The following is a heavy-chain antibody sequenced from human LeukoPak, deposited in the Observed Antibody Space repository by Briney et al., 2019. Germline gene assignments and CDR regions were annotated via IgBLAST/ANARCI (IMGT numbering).Heavy chain of an antibody. Sequence: GGTLRLSCAASGFTFSSYGMHWVRQAPDKGLEWVAFIRYDGSRKYYADSVKGRFTISRDNSKNTLYLQMDSLRAEDTAVYYCAKEIWPTVTTPGWTYFDYWGQGALVTVSS. CDR1: GFTFSSYG. J-gene: IGHJ4*02. D-gene: IGHD4-17*01. CDR2: IRYDGSRK. V-gene: IGHV3-30*02. CDR3: AKEIWPTVTTPGWTYFDY.